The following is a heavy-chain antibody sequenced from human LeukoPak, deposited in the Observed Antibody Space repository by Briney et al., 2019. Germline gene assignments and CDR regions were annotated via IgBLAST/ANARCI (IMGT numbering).Heavy chain of an antibody. D-gene: IGHD1-26*01. V-gene: IGHV3-30-3*01. CDR2: ISYDGSNK. CDR1: GFTFSSYA. CDR3: ARDRATEYYGMDV. J-gene: IGHJ6*02. Sequence: GGSLRLSCAASGFTFSSYAMHWVRQAPGKGLEWVAVISYDGSNKYYADSVKGRFTISRDNSKNTLYLQMNSLRAEDTAVYYCARDRATEYYGMDVWGQGTTVTVSS.